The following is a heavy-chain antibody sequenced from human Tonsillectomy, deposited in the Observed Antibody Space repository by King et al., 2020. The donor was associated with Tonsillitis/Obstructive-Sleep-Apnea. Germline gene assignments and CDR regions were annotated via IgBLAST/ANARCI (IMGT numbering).Heavy chain of an antibody. J-gene: IGHJ4*02. CDR3: TTYNANILTGLYDY. CDR1: GFTFRNAW. Sequence: VQLVESGGGLVKPGGSLRLSCAASGFTFRNAWMSWVRQAPGKGLEWVGRIRSKTDGGTADYAAPVEGRFTISRDDSKNTLYLQMNSLKTEDTAVDYCTTYNANILTGLYDYWGQGILVTVSS. V-gene: IGHV3-15*01. CDR2: IRSKTDGGTA. D-gene: IGHD3-9*01.